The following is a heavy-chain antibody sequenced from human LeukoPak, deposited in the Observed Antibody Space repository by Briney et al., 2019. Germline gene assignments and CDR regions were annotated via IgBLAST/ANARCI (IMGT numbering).Heavy chain of an antibody. CDR2: IIPIFGIA. D-gene: IGHD6-19*01. V-gene: IGHV1-69*04. J-gene: IGHJ6*02. Sequence: ASVKVSCKASGGTFSSYAISWVRQAPGQGLEWMGRIIPIFGIANYAQKFQGRVTITADKSTSTAYMELSSLRSEDTAVYYCASVAHQNYYYHGMDVWGQGTTVTVSS. CDR3: ASVAHQNYYYHGMDV. CDR1: GGTFSSYA.